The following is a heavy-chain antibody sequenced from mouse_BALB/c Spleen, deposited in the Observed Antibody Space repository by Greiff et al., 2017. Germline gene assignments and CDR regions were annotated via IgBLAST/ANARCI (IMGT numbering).Heavy chain of an antibody. J-gene: IGHJ4*01. V-gene: IGHV5-6-3*01. Sequence: EVQLQESGGGLVQPGGSLKLSCAASGFTFSSYGMSWVRQTPDKRLELVATINSNGGSTYYPDSVKGRFTISRDNAKNTLYLQMSSLKSEDTAMYYCARDDGYPSYYAMDYWGQGTSVTVSS. CDR2: INSNGGST. D-gene: IGHD2-3*01. CDR3: ARDDGYPSYYAMDY. CDR1: GFTFSSYG.